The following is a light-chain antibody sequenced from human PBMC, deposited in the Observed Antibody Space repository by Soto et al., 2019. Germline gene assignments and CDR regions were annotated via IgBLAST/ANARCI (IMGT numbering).Light chain of an antibody. Sequence: DVVMTQSPLSLPVTLGQPASISCRSSQSLVSSDGNTYLSWFQQRPGQSPRRLSYKVSKWDSGVPDRFCGSESGSDFTLTISRVEAEDFRIYYCMQGSHWPRSVGQGTKVEIK. V-gene: IGKV2D-30*01. CDR1: QSLVSSDGNTY. CDR3: MQGSHWPRS. CDR2: KVS. J-gene: IGKJ1*01.